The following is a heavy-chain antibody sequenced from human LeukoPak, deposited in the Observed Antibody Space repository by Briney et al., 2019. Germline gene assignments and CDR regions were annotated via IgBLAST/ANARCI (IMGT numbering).Heavy chain of an antibody. CDR1: GFTFTNYG. CDR3: ARDERWIQFNY. Sequence: GGSLRLSRVASGFTFTNYGMNWVRQAPGKGLEWVSGIVGSGVTTYYADSVKGRFTISRDNSKNTLYLQINSLRAEDTAIYYCARDERWIQFNYWGQGTLVTVSS. J-gene: IGHJ4*02. D-gene: IGHD5-18*01. V-gene: IGHV3-23*01. CDR2: IVGSGVTT.